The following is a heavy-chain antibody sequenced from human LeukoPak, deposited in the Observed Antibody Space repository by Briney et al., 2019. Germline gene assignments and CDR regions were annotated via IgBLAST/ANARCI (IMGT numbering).Heavy chain of an antibody. CDR3: ARDLMYYYDSSGYLNWFDP. J-gene: IGHJ5*02. CDR1: GVSIRSSY. D-gene: IGHD3-22*01. Sequence: SEALSLTCSVSGVSIRSSYWSWIRQPPGKGLEWIGSIYYSGSTYYNPSLKSRVTISVDTSKNQFSLKLSSVTAADTAVYYCARDLMYYYDSSGYLNWFDPWGQGTLVTVSS. V-gene: IGHV4-59*12. CDR2: IYYSGST.